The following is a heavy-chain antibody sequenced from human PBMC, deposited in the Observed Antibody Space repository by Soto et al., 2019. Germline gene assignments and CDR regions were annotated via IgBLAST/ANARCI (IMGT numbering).Heavy chain of an antibody. D-gene: IGHD5-12*01. J-gene: IGHJ3*02. CDR3: ARDIVATMGAFDI. V-gene: IGHV1-69*08. CDR2: IIPILGIA. CDR1: GGTFSSYT. Sequence: QVQLVQSGAEVKKPGSSVKVSCKASGGTFSSYTISWVRQAPGQGLEWMGRIIPILGIANYAQKFQGRVTITADKSTSTAYMELSSLRSEDTALYYCARDIVATMGAFDIWGQGTMVTVSS.